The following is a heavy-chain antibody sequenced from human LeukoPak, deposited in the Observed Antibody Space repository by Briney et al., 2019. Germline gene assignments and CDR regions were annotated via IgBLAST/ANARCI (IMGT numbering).Heavy chain of an antibody. CDR2: ISSSGSTI. J-gene: IGHJ4*02. Sequence: GGSLRLSCAASGFTFSDYYMSWIRQAPGKGLEWVSYISSSGSTIYYADSVKGRFTISRDNAKNSLYLQMNSLRAEDTAVYYCAGEVPNSSEPFDYWGQGTLVTVSS. D-gene: IGHD2/OR15-2a*01. CDR1: GFTFSDYY. CDR3: AGEVPNSSEPFDY. V-gene: IGHV3-11*04.